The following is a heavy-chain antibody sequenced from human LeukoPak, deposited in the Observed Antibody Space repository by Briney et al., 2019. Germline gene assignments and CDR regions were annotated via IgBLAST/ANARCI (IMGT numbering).Heavy chain of an antibody. J-gene: IGHJ5*02. Sequence: SETLSLTCTVSGYSISSGYYWGWIRQPPGKGLEWIGSIYHSGSTYYNPSLKSRVTISVDTSKNQFSLKLSSVTAADTAVYYCARCSSSSLWFDPWGQGTQVTVSS. CDR3: ARCSSSSLWFDP. CDR2: IYHSGST. CDR1: GYSISSGYY. V-gene: IGHV4-38-2*02. D-gene: IGHD6-6*01.